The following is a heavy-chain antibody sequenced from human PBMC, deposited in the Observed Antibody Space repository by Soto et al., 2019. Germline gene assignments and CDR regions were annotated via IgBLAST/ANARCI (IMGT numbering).Heavy chain of an antibody. CDR2: IIPIFGTA. D-gene: IGHD5-18*01. CDR1: GGSFSSYA. J-gene: IGHJ3*02. Sequence: SVKVYCKGAGGSFSSYAISWGRQDPGQGLEWMGGIIPIFGTANYAQKFQGRVTITADESTSTAYMELSSLRSEDTAVYYCGYGEVRGMSYDAFDIWGQGTMVTVSS. V-gene: IGHV1-69*13. CDR3: GYGEVRGMSYDAFDI.